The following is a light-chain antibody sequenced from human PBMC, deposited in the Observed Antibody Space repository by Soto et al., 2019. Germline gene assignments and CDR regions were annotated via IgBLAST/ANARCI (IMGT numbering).Light chain of an antibody. V-gene: IGKV1-5*03. Sequence: DIQMTQSPSTLSASVGDRVTITCRASQSISSWLAWYQQKPGKAPKLLIYKASSLESGGPSRFSRSGSGTEFTLTISSLQPDDFATYYYQQYTSYSRTFGEGTKVDIK. CDR3: QQYTSYSRT. CDR1: QSISSW. CDR2: KAS. J-gene: IGKJ1*01.